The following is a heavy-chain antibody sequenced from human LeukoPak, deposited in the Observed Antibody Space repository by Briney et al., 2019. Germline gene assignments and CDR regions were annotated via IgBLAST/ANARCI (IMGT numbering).Heavy chain of an antibody. Sequence: SETLSLTCVVSGYSISRGYYWGWIRQPPGKGLEWIGSFHPSGNTYYNPSLKSRATISVDTSKNRFSLKLSSVTAADTAVYYCARHPSLDAFEIWGQGTMVTVSS. CDR1: GYSISRGYY. CDR3: ARHPSLDAFEI. V-gene: IGHV4-38-2*01. D-gene: IGHD3/OR15-3a*01. CDR2: FHPSGNT. J-gene: IGHJ3*02.